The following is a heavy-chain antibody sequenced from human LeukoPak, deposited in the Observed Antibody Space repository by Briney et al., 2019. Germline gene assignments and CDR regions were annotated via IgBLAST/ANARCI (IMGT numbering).Heavy chain of an antibody. V-gene: IGHV3-23*01. CDR3: AKKSGIAAAGDSDY. CDR1: GFTFSSYA. D-gene: IGHD6-13*01. Sequence: GGSLRLSCAASGFTFSSYAMSWVRQAPGKGLEWVSAISGSGGSTYYADSVKGRFTISRNNSKNTLYLQMNSLRAEDTAVYYCAKKSGIAAAGDSDYWGQGTLVTVSS. J-gene: IGHJ4*02. CDR2: ISGSGGST.